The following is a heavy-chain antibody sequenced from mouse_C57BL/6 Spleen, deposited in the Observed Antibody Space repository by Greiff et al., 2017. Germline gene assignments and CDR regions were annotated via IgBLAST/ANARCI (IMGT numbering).Heavy chain of an antibody. Sequence: QVQLKQPGAELVKPGASVKMSCKASGYTFTSYWITWVKQRPGQGLEWIGDIYPGSGSTNYNEKFKSKATLTVDTSSSTAYMQLSSLTSEDSAAYYCARREDYLIAYWGQGTLVTVSA. J-gene: IGHJ3*01. CDR1: GYTFTSYW. V-gene: IGHV1-55*01. D-gene: IGHD1-1*02. CDR3: ARREDYLIAY. CDR2: IYPGSGST.